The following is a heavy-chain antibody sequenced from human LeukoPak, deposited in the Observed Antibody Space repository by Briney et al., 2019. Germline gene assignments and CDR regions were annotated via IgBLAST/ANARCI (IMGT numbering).Heavy chain of an antibody. CDR2: IIPIFGTA. Sequence: GASVKVSCKASGGTFSSYAISWVRQAPGQGLEWMGGIIPIFGTANYAQKFQGRVTITADESTSTAYMELSSLRSEDTAVYYCVRVRAAAGTWDYWGQGTLVTVSS. V-gene: IGHV1-69*13. J-gene: IGHJ4*02. CDR1: GGTFSSYA. CDR3: VRVRAAAGTWDY. D-gene: IGHD6-13*01.